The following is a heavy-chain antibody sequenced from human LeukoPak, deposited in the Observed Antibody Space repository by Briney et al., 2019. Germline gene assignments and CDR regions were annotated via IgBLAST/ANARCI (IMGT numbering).Heavy chain of an antibody. D-gene: IGHD6-19*01. CDR3: ARDLRYSSGWSRGVYFDS. CDR2: ISYDGSNK. V-gene: IGHV3-30*04. CDR1: GFTFSSYA. Sequence: PGRSLRLSCAASGFTFSSYAMHWVRQAPGKGLEWVAVISYDGSNKYYADSVKGRFTISRDNSKNTLYLQMNSLRAEDTAVYYCARDLRYSSGWSRGVYFDSCGQGTLVTVSS. J-gene: IGHJ4*02.